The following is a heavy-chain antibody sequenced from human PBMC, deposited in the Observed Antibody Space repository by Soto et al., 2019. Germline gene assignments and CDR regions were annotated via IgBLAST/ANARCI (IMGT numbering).Heavy chain of an antibody. J-gene: IGHJ4*02. Sequence: QITLKESGPSLLRPTQTLTLTCTYSGFSLSSSGVGVAWVCQPPGKVLEWLTFIYWDDATRINLSLKTRLTITKDPSKNQVVLTMTNMDPADTSTYYCARLGVAGITYSFDSWGQGTLVIFSS. CDR3: ARLGVAGITYSFDS. CDR2: IYWDDAT. V-gene: IGHV2-5*02. D-gene: IGHD2-21*01. CDR1: GFSLSSSGVG.